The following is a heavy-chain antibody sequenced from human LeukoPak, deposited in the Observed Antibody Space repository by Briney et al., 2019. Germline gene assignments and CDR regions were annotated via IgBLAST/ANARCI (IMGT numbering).Heavy chain of an antibody. D-gene: IGHD1-26*01. J-gene: IGHJ4*02. CDR3: ARERVAKWYFDY. V-gene: IGHV4-31*03. Sequence: PSETLSLTCTVSGGSISSGGYYWSWIRQHPGKGLEWIGYIYYSGSTYYNPSLKSRVTISVDTSRNQFSLKLSSVTAADTAVYYCARERVAKWYFDYWGQGTLVTVSS. CDR1: GGSISSGGYY. CDR2: IYYSGST.